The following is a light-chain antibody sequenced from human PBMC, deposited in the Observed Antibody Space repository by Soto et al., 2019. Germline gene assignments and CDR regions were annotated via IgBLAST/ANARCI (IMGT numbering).Light chain of an antibody. CDR2: YAS. Sequence: EVVMTQSPATLSVSPGERATLSCRASQNVHSNIAWYQQKPGQAPSLLISYASTRATGIPARFSGSGSGTEFTLTISSLQSEDFGVYYWQHYSNWHPTFGPGTKVEIK. J-gene: IGKJ3*01. CDR3: QHYSNWHPT. CDR1: QNVHSN. V-gene: IGKV3-15*01.